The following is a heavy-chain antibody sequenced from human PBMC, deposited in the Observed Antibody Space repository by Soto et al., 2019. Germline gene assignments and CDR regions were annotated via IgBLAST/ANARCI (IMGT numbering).Heavy chain of an antibody. CDR2: IIAIIGTA. J-gene: IGHJ5*02. CDR3: ARHNWNHSWGSIWFDP. CDR1: GYTFTSYA. D-gene: IGHD1-20*01. Sequence: GASVKVSCKASGYTFTSYAIHWVRQAPGQRLEWMGWIIAIIGTANYAQKFQGRVTITADESTSTAYMELSSLRSEDTAAYYCARHNWNHSWGSIWFDPWGQGTLVTVSS. V-gene: IGHV1-69*13.